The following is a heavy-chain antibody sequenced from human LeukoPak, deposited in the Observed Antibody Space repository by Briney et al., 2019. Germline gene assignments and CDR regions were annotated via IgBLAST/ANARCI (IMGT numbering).Heavy chain of an antibody. V-gene: IGHV3-7*01. Sequence: GGSLRLSCAASGFTFNGYWMSWVRQAPGKGLEWVANIKQDGSEKYYVDSVRGRLTISRDNAENSLFLQMNRLRVEDTVVYYCTRDFGRSSYYFDFWGQGTLVTVSS. CDR3: TRDFGRSSYYFDF. D-gene: IGHD3-3*01. CDR2: IKQDGSEK. CDR1: GFTFNGYW. J-gene: IGHJ4*02.